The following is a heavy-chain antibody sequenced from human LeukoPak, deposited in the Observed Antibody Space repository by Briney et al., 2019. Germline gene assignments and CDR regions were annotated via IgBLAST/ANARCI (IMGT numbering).Heavy chain of an antibody. CDR3: ARHNDYASRMDV. V-gene: IGHV4-39*01. CDR1: GVSVTTSGYY. Sequence: KPSETLSLTCTVFGVSVTTSGYYGAWIRQPPGRGLEWIGSISYSGITYYKPSLRGRVTISGDTAKNQFSLKLSSVTAADTAVYYCARHNDYASRMDVWGQGTTVTVSS. D-gene: IGHD2-2*01. J-gene: IGHJ6*02. CDR2: ISYSGIT.